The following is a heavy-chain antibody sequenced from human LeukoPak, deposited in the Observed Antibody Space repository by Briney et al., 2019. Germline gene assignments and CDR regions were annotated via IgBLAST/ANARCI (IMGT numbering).Heavy chain of an antibody. J-gene: IGHJ6*04. Sequence: PGGSLRLSCAASGFAFSSYGMHWVRQAPGKGLEWVALIWYDGSNKYYADSVKGRFTISRDSSKNTLSLQMNSVRAEDTAVYYCARDQAGFTDVWGKGTTVTVSS. CDR2: IWYDGSNK. CDR3: ARDQAGFTDV. CDR1: GFAFSSYG. V-gene: IGHV3-33*01.